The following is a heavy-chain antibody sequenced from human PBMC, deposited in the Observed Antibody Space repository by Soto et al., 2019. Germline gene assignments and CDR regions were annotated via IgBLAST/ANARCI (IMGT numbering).Heavy chain of an antibody. J-gene: IGHJ5*02. Sequence: SETLSLTCAVSGGSISSGGYSWSWIRQPPGKGLEWIGYIYHSGSTYYNPSLKSRVTISVDRSKNQFSLKLSSVTAADTAVYYCAGVGGHFWGGDCYPPTASWFDPWGQGTLVTVSS. CDR2: IYHSGST. V-gene: IGHV4-30-2*01. CDR1: GGSISSGGYS. D-gene: IGHD2-21*02. CDR3: AGVGGHFWGGDCYPPTASWFDP.